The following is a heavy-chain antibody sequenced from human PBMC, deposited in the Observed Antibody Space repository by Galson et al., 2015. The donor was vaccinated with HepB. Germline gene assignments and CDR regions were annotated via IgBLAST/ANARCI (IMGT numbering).Heavy chain of an antibody. V-gene: IGHV3-30*03. J-gene: IGHJ4*02. CDR2: ISYDGSNK. Sequence: SLRLSCAASGFTFSSYGMHWVRQAPGKGLEWVAVISYDGSNKYYADSVKGRFTISRDNSKNTLYLQMNSLRAEDTAVYYCARSGGLDYGDYGPIRSTWGVFDYWGQGTLVTVSS. CDR1: GFTFSSYG. CDR3: ARSGGLDYGDYGPIRSTWGVFDY. D-gene: IGHD4-17*01.